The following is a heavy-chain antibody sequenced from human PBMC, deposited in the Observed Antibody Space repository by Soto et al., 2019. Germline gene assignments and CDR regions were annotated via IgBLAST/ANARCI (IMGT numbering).Heavy chain of an antibody. D-gene: IGHD3-10*01. CDR2: IKWDASEK. J-gene: IGHJ4*01. V-gene: IGHV3-7*01. Sequence: EVQLEESGGGLVQPGGSLRLSCAASGFTFGSYWMSWVRQAPGKGLEWLATIKWDASEKKYVDSVKGRFTMSRDNAKNALYLQMASLRAEDTAFYYCARDSVYGSGTSVNHDLDYWGHGTLVTVSS. CDR1: GFTFGSYW. CDR3: ARDSVYGSGTSVNHDLDY.